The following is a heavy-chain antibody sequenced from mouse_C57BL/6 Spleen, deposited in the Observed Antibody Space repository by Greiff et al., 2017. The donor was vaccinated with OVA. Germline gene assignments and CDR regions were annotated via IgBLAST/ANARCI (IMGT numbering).Heavy chain of an antibody. D-gene: IGHD1-1*01. CDR2: IPPNSGST. V-gene: IGHV1-64*01. Sequence: VQLQQPGAELVKPGASVTLSCKASGYTFTSYWMHWVKQRPGQGLEWIGMIPPNSGSTKYNEKFHSKATLTVDKTSRTAYKQLSSLTSEDSAVDYCARLRDYYGSSQAWFAYWGQGTLVTVSA. CDR1: GYTFTSYW. J-gene: IGHJ3*01. CDR3: ARLRDYYGSSQAWFAY.